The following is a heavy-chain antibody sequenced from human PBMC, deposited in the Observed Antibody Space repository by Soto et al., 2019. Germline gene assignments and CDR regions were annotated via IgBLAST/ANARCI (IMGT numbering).Heavy chain of an antibody. J-gene: IGHJ4*02. CDR1: GYTFTGNY. Sequence: ASVKVSCKASGYTFTGNYMHWVRQAPGQGLEWMGWINPNSGGTNYAQKFQGWVTMTRDTSISTAYMELSRLRSDDTAVYYCARGGRDIVVVPAALSESVFDYWGQGTLVTVS. CDR2: INPNSGGT. CDR3: ARGGRDIVVVPAALSESVFDY. V-gene: IGHV1-2*04. D-gene: IGHD2-2*01.